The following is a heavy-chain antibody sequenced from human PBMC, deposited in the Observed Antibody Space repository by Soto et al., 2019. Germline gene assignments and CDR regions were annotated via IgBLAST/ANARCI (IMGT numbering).Heavy chain of an antibody. CDR3: ARGSEDRYAGFFGMDV. CDR2: IIPFSGTV. Sequence: QVQLVQSGAEVKKPGSSVKVSCKASGGSFMSQAISWVRQAPGQGPEWMGGIIPFSGTVTYTERFQGRLTLTADETTKTAYMEGSSLRAEDTAVYYWARGSEDRYAGFFGMDVWGQGTTVTVS. CDR1: GGSFMSQA. J-gene: IGHJ6*02. D-gene: IGHD2-15*01. V-gene: IGHV1-69*01.